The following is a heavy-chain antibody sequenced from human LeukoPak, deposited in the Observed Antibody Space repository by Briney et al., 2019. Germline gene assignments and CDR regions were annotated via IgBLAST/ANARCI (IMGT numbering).Heavy chain of an antibody. V-gene: IGHV3-21*01. CDR3: ARDSAARGRYSVAGPFDF. J-gene: IGHJ4*02. D-gene: IGHD6-19*01. Sequence: PGGSLRLSGAASGFAFSTNSMNGVRKAPGKGLEWVSYVSSDSKYIYYADSVKGRFTISRDDAKNSVYLQMNSLRAEDTAVYYCARDSAARGRYSVAGPFDFWGQGSLVTVSS. CDR2: VSSDSKYI. CDR1: GFAFSTNS.